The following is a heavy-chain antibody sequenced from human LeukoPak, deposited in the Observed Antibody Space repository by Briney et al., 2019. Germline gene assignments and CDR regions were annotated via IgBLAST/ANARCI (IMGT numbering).Heavy chain of an antibody. V-gene: IGHV4-34*01. CDR1: GGSFSGYY. CDR3: ARGSAMVRGDDANWFDP. Sequence: SETLSLTCAVYGGSFSGYYWSWIRQPPGKGLEWIGEINHSGSTNYNPSLKSRVTISVDTSTNQFSLKLSSVTAAATAVYYCARGSAMVRGDDANWFDPWGQGTLVTVSS. D-gene: IGHD3-10*01. J-gene: IGHJ5*02. CDR2: INHSGST.